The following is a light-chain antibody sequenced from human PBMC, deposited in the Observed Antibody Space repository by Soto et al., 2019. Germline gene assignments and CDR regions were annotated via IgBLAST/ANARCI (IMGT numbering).Light chain of an antibody. CDR3: QQYNNWPRT. Sequence: EIVMTQSPATLSVSPGEGATLSCRASQSVNSNLAWYQQKPGQAPRLLIYGASTRATAIPARFSGSGSGTDFTLTISSLQSVDFAVYHCQQYNNWPRTFGQGTKVDMK. V-gene: IGKV3-15*01. CDR2: GAS. CDR1: QSVNSN. J-gene: IGKJ1*01.